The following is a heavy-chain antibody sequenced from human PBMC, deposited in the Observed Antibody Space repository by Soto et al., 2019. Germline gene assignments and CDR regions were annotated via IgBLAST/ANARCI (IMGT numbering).Heavy chain of an antibody. CDR3: VRATLRYYAMDV. V-gene: IGHV1-3*01. Sequence: QVHLVQSGAEVREPGASVKVSCKASGDTFTMYGMHWVRQAPGQRLEWMGWINGGNGNTKYSEKFQGRVTITRDTSATTAYMELRSLRSEDTAVFYCVRATLRYYAMDVWGQGTTVTVSS. CDR2: INGGNGNT. CDR1: GDTFTMYG. J-gene: IGHJ6*02.